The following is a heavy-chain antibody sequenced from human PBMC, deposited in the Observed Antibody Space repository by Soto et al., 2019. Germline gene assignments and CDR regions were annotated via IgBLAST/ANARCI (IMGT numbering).Heavy chain of an antibody. V-gene: IGHV3-21*01. CDR1: GFTFSSYS. D-gene: IGHD3-3*01. Sequence: NPGGSLRLSCAASGFTFSSYSMNWVRQAPGKGLEWVSSISSSSSYIYYADSVKGRFTISRDNAKNSLYLQMDSLRAEDTAVYYCARAITIFGVVIKYDAFDIWGQGTMVTVSS. CDR3: ARAITIFGVVIKYDAFDI. J-gene: IGHJ3*02. CDR2: ISSSSSYI.